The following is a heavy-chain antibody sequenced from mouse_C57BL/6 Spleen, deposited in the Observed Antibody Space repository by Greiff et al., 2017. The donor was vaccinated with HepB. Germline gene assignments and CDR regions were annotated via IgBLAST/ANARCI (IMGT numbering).Heavy chain of an antibody. CDR3: ARGLYGSSYAMDY. D-gene: IGHD1-1*01. Sequence: DVQLQESGPGLVKPSQSLSLTCSVTGYSITSGYYWNWIRQFPGNKLEWMGYISYDGSNNYNPSLKNRISITRDTSKNQFFLKLNSVTTEDTATYYCARGLYGSSYAMDYWGQGTSVTVSS. CDR1: GYSITSGYY. CDR2: ISYDGSN. V-gene: IGHV3-6*01. J-gene: IGHJ4*01.